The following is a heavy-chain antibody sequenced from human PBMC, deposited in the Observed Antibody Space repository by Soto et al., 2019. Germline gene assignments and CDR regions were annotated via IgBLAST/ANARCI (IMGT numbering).Heavy chain of an antibody. CDR2: IYYGGST. CDR1: GDSISSYY. V-gene: IGHV4-59*08. J-gene: IGHJ4*02. D-gene: IGHD7-27*01. Sequence: QVQLQESGPGLVKPSETLSLTCTVSGDSISSYYWTWIRQPPGKGLEWIAFIYYGGSTNYNPSLKGRVTISVDTSKNQFALNWNSVTAADTAVYDCARPGRDWGSLEYWGQGTRVTVSS. CDR3: ARPGRDWGSLEY.